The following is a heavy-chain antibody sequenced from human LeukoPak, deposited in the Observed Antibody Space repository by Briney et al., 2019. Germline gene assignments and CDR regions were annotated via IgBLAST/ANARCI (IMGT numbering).Heavy chain of an antibody. V-gene: IGHV3-15*07. D-gene: IGHD3-16*01. CDR1: GFSFNNAW. CDR2: IKNKADGGTA. Sequence: GGSLRLSCAASGFSFNNAWMNWVRQVPGKGLEWVGRIKNKADGGTAEYAAPVKDRFTISRDDSKNTLYLQMSSLKTEDTAMYYCTSETWGFIHWGQGTLVIVSS. CDR3: TSETWGFIH. J-gene: IGHJ4*02.